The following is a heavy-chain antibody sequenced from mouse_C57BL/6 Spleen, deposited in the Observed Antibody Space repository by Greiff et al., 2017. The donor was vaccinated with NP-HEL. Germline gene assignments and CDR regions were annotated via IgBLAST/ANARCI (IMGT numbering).Heavy chain of an antibody. CDR1: GYSITGGYY. V-gene: IGHV3-6*01. Sequence: EVKLQESGPGLVKPSQSLSLTCSVTGYSITGGYYWNWIRQFPGNKLEWMGYISYDGSNNYNPSLKNRISITRDTSKNQFFLKLNSVTTEDTATYYCARGYLDVWGTGTTVTVSS. J-gene: IGHJ1*03. CDR2: ISYDGSN. CDR3: ARGYLDV.